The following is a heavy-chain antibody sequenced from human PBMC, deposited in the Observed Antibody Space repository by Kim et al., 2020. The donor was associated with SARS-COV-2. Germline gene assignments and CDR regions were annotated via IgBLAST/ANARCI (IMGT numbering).Heavy chain of an antibody. V-gene: IGHV4-30-4*01. J-gene: IGHJ3*02. CDR3: ARVYGYYDEGAFDI. D-gene: IGHD4-17*01. Sequence: SETLSLTCTVSGGSISSGDYYWSWIRQPPGKGLEWIGYIYYSGSTYYNPSLKSRVTISVDTSKNQFSLKLSSVTAADTAVYYCARVYGYYDEGAFDIWGQGTMVTVSS. CDR1: GGSISSGDYY. CDR2: IYYSGST.